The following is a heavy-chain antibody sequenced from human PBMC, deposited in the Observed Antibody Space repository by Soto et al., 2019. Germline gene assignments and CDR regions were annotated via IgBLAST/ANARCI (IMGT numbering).Heavy chain of an antibody. CDR1: GISVTTNY. CDR3: ARNPFGVLGDAVVL. D-gene: IGHD3-3*01. V-gene: IGHV3-53*01. Sequence: QTVGSLRLSCAASGISVTTNYMTWVRQAPGKGLEWVSLIYDNGNTHYAGSVKGRFTISRDISKNTLYLQMDSLRAEDTAVYYCARNPFGVLGDAVVLWGQGTLVTVSS. CDR2: IYDNGNT. J-gene: IGHJ4*02.